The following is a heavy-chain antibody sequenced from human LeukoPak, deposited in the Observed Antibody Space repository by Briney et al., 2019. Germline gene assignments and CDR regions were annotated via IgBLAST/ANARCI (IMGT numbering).Heavy chain of an antibody. CDR2: IYYSGST. D-gene: IGHD6-25*01. CDR3: AREAATAAFDY. CDR1: GGSISSYY. V-gene: IGHV4-59*01. Sequence: SEALSLTCTVSGGSISSYYWSWIRQPPGKGLEWIGYIYYSGSTNYNPSLKSRVTISVDTSKNQFSLKLSSVTAADTAVYYCAREAATAAFDYWGQGTLVTVSS. J-gene: IGHJ4*02.